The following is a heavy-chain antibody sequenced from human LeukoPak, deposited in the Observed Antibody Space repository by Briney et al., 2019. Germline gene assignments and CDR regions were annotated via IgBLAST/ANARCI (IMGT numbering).Heavy chain of an antibody. V-gene: IGHV3-7*01. CDR3: VRLWDNSGFFGY. CDR1: GFTFSNHW. Sequence: GGSLTLSCVASGFTFSNHWMSWVRRAPGKGLEWVANIQKDGSEKHYVASVEGRFTISRDNAENSLFLQLNSLRADDTAVYYCVRLWDNSGFFGYWGQGALVTVSS. J-gene: IGHJ4*02. D-gene: IGHD3-22*01. CDR2: IQKDGSEK.